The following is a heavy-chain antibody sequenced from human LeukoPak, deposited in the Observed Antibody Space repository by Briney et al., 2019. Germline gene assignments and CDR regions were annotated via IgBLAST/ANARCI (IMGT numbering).Heavy chain of an antibody. D-gene: IGHD5-18*01. CDR1: GGSISSSNW. V-gene: IGHV4-4*02. Sequence: SGTLSLTCAVSGGSISSSNWWSWVRQPPGKGLEWIGEIYHSGSTNYNPSLKSRVTISVDKSKNQFSLKLSSVTAADAAVYYCARGLRIQLWLSLDYWGQGTLVTVSS. J-gene: IGHJ4*02. CDR3: ARGLRIQLWLSLDY. CDR2: IYHSGST.